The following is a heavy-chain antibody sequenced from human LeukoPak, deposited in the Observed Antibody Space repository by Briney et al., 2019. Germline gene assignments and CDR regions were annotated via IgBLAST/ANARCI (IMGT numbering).Heavy chain of an antibody. CDR2: IASDGSST. CDR1: GFTFSSYW. CDR3: ARLAGKYYDSSGSYYFDY. Sequence: GGSLRLSCAASGFTFSSYWMNWVRQAPGKGLVWVSRIASDGSSTTYADSVKGRFSISRDNAKNTLYLQMNSLRAEDTAVYYCARLAGKYYDSSGSYYFDYWGQGTLVTVSS. D-gene: IGHD3-22*01. V-gene: IGHV3-74*01. J-gene: IGHJ4*02.